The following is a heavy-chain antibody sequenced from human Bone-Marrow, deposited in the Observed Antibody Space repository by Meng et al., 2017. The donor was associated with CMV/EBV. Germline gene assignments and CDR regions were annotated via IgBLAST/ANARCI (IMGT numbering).Heavy chain of an antibody. D-gene: IGHD2-21*01. CDR3: ARDIVVVIAMIFDY. V-gene: IGHV3-11*04. J-gene: IGHJ4*02. CDR1: GFTVSDYY. Sequence: GGSLRLSCAASGFTVSDYYMSWIRQAPGKGLEWVSYISSSGSTIYYADSVKGRFTISRDNAKNSLYLQMNSLRAEDTAVYYCARDIVVVIAMIFDYWGQGTLVTVYS. CDR2: ISSSGSTI.